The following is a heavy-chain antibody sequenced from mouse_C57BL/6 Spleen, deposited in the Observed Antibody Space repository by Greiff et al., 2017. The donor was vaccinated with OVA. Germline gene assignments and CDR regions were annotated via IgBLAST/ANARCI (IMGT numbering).Heavy chain of an antibody. V-gene: IGHV1-19*01. CDR1: GYTFTDYY. D-gene: IGHD2-1*01. Sequence: VQLQQSGPVLVKPGASLKMSCKASGYTFTDYYMNWVKQSHGKSLEWIGVINPYNGGTSYNQKFKGKATLTVDKSSSTAYMELNSLTSEDSAVYYCARSGGMYYGNYYYAMDYWGQGTSVTVSS. J-gene: IGHJ4*01. CDR2: INPYNGGT. CDR3: ARSGGMYYGNYYYAMDY.